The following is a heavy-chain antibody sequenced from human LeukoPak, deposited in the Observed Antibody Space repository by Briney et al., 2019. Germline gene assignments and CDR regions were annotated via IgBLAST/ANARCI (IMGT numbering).Heavy chain of an antibody. J-gene: IGHJ5*02. D-gene: IGHD4-11*01. V-gene: IGHV4-59*01. CDR3: ARSTPVTNWFDP. Sequence: SETLSLTCTVSGGSISSYYWSWIRQPPGKGLEWIGNIYYSGSTNYNPSLKSRVTISGDTSKNQLSLKLNSVTAADTAVYYCARSTPVTNWFDPWGQGTLVTVSS. CDR2: IYYSGST. CDR1: GGSISSYY.